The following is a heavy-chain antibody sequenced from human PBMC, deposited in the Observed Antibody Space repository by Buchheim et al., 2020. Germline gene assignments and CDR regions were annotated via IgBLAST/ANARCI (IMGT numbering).Heavy chain of an antibody. CDR2: ISGRGDST. CDR1: GFTFSSYG. CDR3: AKSYYNTGSLLRYFDY. Sequence: EVQLLESGGGLVQPGGSLRISCAASGFTFSSYGMNWVRQVAGKGLEWVSGISGRGDSTYYADSVKGRFTISRDNSNHMLYLQMNSLRAEDTAVYYCAKSYYNTGSLLRYFDYWGQGTL. V-gene: IGHV3-23*01. J-gene: IGHJ4*02. D-gene: IGHD3-10*01.